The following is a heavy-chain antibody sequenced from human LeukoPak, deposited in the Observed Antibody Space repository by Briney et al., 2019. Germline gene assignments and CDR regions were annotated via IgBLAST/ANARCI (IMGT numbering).Heavy chain of an antibody. V-gene: IGHV4-59*01. CDR1: GGSISSYY. D-gene: IGHD6-13*01. CDR2: TYYSGST. J-gene: IGHJ6*03. Sequence: SETLSLTCTVSGGSISSYYWSWIRQPPGKGLEWIGYTYYSGSTNYNPSLKSRVTISVDTSKNQFSLKLSSVTAADTAVYYCARAYSLTYYYYYMDVWGKGTTVTVSS. CDR3: ARAYSLTYYYYYMDV.